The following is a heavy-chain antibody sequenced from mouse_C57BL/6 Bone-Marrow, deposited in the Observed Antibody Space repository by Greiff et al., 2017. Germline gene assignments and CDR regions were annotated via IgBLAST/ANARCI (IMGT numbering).Heavy chain of an antibody. Sequence: VQLQRSGAELARPGASVKLSCKASGYTFTSYGISWVKQRTGQGLEWIGEIYPRSGNTYYNEKFKGKATLTADKSSSTAYMELRSLTSEDSAVYFCSRERIMVYDGPFAYWGQGTLVTVSA. CDR1: GYTFTSYG. J-gene: IGHJ3*01. CDR2: IYPRSGNT. CDR3: SRERIMVYDGPFAY. D-gene: IGHD1-2*01. V-gene: IGHV1-81*01.